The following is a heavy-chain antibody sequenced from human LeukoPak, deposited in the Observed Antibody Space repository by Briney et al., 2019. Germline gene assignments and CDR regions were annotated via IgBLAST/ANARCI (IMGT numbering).Heavy chain of an antibody. V-gene: IGHV4-39*01. CDR3: ARPLVPAATTGFDY. CDR2: ISYGGST. Sequence: SETLSLTCTVSGSSISSSTYYWGWIRQPPGKGLEWIGSISYGGSTYYNSSLKDRVTISVDTSKNQFSLKLNSVTAADTAVYYCARPLVPAATTGFDYWGQGTLVTVSS. D-gene: IGHD2-2*01. CDR1: GSSISSSTYY. J-gene: IGHJ4*02.